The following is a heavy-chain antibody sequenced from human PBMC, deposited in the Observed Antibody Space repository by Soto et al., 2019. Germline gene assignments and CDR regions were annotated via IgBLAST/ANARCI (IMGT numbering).Heavy chain of an antibody. D-gene: IGHD5-18*01. Sequence: GASLKVSCKASGYTFTSYGISWVRQAPGQGLEWMGWISAYNGNTNYAQKFQGRVTITRDTSASTAYMELSSLRSEDTAVYYCARGLNGYLHYFDYWGQGTLVTVSS. CDR3: ARGLNGYLHYFDY. CDR2: ISAYNGNT. J-gene: IGHJ4*02. V-gene: IGHV1-18*01. CDR1: GYTFTSYG.